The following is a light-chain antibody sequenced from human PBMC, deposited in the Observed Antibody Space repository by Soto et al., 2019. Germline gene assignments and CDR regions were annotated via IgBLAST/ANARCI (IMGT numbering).Light chain of an antibody. CDR2: AAS. CDR1: QSISSY. CDR3: QQLNTYPIT. J-gene: IGKJ5*01. V-gene: IGKV1-39*01. Sequence: DIHMTQSPSSLSASVGYRFTITCRARQSISSYLNWYQQKPGKAPKLLIYAASSLQSGVPSRFSGSGSGTDCTLTISSLPPEDFATYYCQQLNTYPITFGQGTRLEIK.